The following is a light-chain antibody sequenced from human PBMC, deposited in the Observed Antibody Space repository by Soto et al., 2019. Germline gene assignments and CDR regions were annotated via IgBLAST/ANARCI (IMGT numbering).Light chain of an antibody. Sequence: EIVLTQSPGTLSLSPGERATLSCRASQSVSSSYLAWYQQKPGQAPRLLIYGASSRATGIPDRFSGSGSGTDFTLTISRLEPEDFAVYYYQQYGSSPIIFGQGTRLEIK. CDR2: GAS. V-gene: IGKV3-20*01. J-gene: IGKJ5*01. CDR1: QSVSSSY. CDR3: QQYGSSPII.